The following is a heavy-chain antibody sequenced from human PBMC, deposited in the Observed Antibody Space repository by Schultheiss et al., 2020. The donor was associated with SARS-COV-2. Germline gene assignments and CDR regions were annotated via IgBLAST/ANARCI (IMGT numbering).Heavy chain of an antibody. Sequence: TLSLTCAVYGGSFSGYYWSWIRQPPGKALEWLALIDWDDDKYYSTSLKTRLTISKDTSKNQVVLSMTNMDPVDTATYYCARIRTMDYGMDVWGQGTTVTVSS. J-gene: IGHJ6*02. CDR2: IDWDDDK. CDR1: GGSFSGYY. D-gene: IGHD3-10*01. CDR3: ARIRTMDYGMDV. V-gene: IGHV2-70*01.